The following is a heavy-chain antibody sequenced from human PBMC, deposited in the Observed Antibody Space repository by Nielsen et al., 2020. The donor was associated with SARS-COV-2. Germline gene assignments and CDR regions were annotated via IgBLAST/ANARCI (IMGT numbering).Heavy chain of an antibody. D-gene: IGHD6-19*01. CDR1: GFSLDARGVG. CDR2: IDWDDDK. CDR3: ARMIEGRSGWLYFDS. Sequence: SGPTLVKPTQTLTLTCTFSGFSLDARGVGVAWIRQPPGKALEWLARIDWDDDKYYSTSLKTRLTISKDTSKNQVVLTMTNMDPVDTATYYCARMIEGRSGWLYFDSWGQGTLVTVSS. J-gene: IGHJ4*02. V-gene: IGHV2-70*11.